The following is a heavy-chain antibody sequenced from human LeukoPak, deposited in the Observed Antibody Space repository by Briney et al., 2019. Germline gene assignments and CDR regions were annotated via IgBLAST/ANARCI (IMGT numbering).Heavy chain of an antibody. CDR1: GFTFSSYA. CDR2: ISYDGSNK. D-gene: IGHD3-10*01. CDR3: ARRMVRGGSQGGSYGY. V-gene: IGHV3-30*04. J-gene: IGHJ4*02. Sequence: GGSLRLFCAASGFTFSSYAMHWVRQAPGKGLEWVAVISYDGSNKYYADSVKGRFTISGDNSKNTLYLQMNSMRAEDTAVYYCARRMVRGGSQGGSYGYWGQGTLVTVSS.